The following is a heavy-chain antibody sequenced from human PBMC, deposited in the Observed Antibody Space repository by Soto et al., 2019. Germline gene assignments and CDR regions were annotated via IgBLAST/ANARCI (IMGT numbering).Heavy chain of an antibody. CDR1: GFTFSNYW. J-gene: IGHJ4*01. CDR3: TMDLTGRQDY. V-gene: IGHV3-74*01. D-gene: IGHD1-20*01. CDR2: INRDGSTT. Sequence: PGGSLRLSCAASGFTFSNYWMHWVRQAPGKGLVWVSRINRDGSTTTYADSVRGRFTISRDNAKNTLYLQMNSLRDEDTAVYYSTMDLTGRQDYWGQGALVTVSS.